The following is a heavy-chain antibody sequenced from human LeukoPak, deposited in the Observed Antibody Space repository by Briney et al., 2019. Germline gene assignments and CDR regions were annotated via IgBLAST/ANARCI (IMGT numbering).Heavy chain of an antibody. D-gene: IGHD5-12*01. CDR1: GFTFSSYW. Sequence: PGGSLRLSCAASGFTFSSYWMSWVRQAPGKGLEWVANIKQDGSEKNYVDSVKGRFTISRDNAKNSLDLQMNSLRGEDTAVYYSARAGGYASSWAYWGQGTLVTVSS. CDR3: ARAGGYASSWAY. J-gene: IGHJ4*02. CDR2: IKQDGSEK. V-gene: IGHV3-7*01.